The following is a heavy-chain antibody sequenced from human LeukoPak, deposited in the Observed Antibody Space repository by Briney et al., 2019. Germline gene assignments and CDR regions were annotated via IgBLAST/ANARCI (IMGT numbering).Heavy chain of an antibody. D-gene: IGHD3-22*01. J-gene: IGHJ4*02. CDR1: GGTFSSHA. CDR3: ARDSLTYYYDSSGYYSHL. CDR2: IIPILGIA. V-gene: IGHV1-69*04. Sequence: ASVKVSCKASGGTFSSHAISWVRQAPGQGLEWMGRIIPILGIANYAQKFQGRVTITADKSTSTAYMELSSLRSEDTAVYYCARDSLTYYYDSSGYYSHLWGQGTLVTVSS.